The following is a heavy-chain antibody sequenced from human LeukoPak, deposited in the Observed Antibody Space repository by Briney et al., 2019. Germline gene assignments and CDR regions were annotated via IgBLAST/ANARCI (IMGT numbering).Heavy chain of an antibody. J-gene: IGHJ6*03. CDR1: GFTFSSYW. D-gene: IGHD6-19*01. Sequence: GGSLRLSCAASGFTFSSYWMSWVRQAPGKGLEWVANIKQDGSEKYYVDSVKGRFTISRDNAKNSLYLQMSSLRAEDTAVYYCARDPRESIAVAGTYMDVWGKRTTVTVSS. V-gene: IGHV3-7*01. CDR3: ARDPRESIAVAGTYMDV. CDR2: IKQDGSEK.